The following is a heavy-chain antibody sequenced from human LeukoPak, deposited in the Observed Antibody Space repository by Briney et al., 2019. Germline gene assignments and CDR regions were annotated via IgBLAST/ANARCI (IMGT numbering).Heavy chain of an antibody. CDR2: IRYDGNNK. J-gene: IGHJ4*02. D-gene: IGHD3-9*01. V-gene: IGHV3-30*02. CDR3: ANGPHYNILTGYYKVRSHLDY. Sequence: GGSLRLSCGASGITFSNYGMHWVRQAPGKGLEWVAFIRYDGNNKHYADSVKGRFTISRDNSKSTLYLQMNSLRPEDTAVYYCANGPHYNILTGYYKVRSHLDYWGQGTLVTVSS. CDR1: GITFSNYG.